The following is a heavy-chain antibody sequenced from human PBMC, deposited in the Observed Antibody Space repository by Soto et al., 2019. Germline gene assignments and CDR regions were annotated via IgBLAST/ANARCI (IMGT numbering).Heavy chain of an antibody. J-gene: IGHJ4*02. Sequence: ASVKASCKASGFTFTSSAVQWVRQARGQRLEWIGWIVVGSGNTNYAQKFQERVTITRDMSTSTAYMELSSLRSEDTAVYYCAASVKYYYDGQGFDYWGQGTLVTVSS. V-gene: IGHV1-58*01. D-gene: IGHD3-22*01. CDR2: IVVGSGNT. CDR1: GFTFTSSA. CDR3: AASVKYYYDGQGFDY.